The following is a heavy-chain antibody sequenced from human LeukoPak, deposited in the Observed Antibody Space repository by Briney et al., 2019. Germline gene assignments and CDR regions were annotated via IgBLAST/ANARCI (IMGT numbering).Heavy chain of an antibody. CDR3: AGLYY. J-gene: IGHJ4*02. CDR2: IYTSGST. Sequence: PSETLSLTCTVSGGSISSYYWSWIRQAAGEGLEWIDLIYTSGSTSYNPSLKSRVTISVDKSKNQLSLKLSSVTAADTAVYYCAGLYYWGQGTLVTVSS. V-gene: IGHV4-4*07. CDR1: GGSISSYY.